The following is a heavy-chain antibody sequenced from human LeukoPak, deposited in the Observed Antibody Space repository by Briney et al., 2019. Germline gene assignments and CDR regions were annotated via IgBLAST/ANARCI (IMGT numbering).Heavy chain of an antibody. D-gene: IGHD3-10*01. CDR2: ISSSGSTI. CDR1: GFTFSDYY. CDR3: AGDNFPLSSGSYYQGVDY. J-gene: IGHJ4*02. Sequence: GGSLRLSCAASGFTFSDYYMSWIRQAPGKGLEWVSYISSSGSTIYYADSVKGRFTISRDNAKNSLYLQMNSLRAEDTAVYYCAGDNFPLSSGSYYQGVDYWGQGTLVTVSS. V-gene: IGHV3-11*04.